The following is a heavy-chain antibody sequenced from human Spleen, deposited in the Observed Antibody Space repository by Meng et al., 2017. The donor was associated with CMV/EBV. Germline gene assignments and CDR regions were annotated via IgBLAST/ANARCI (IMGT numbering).Heavy chain of an antibody. V-gene: IGHV5-51*01. CDR2: IYPGDSDT. CDR3: ARHSETYDFWSGYSY. J-gene: IGHJ4*02. CDR1: RYSFTSYW. D-gene: IGHD3-3*01. Sequence: GESLKTSCKGSRYSFTSYWIGWVRQMPGKGLEWMGIIYPGDSDTRYSPSFQGQVTISADKSISTAYLQWSSLKASDTAMYYCARHSETYDFWSGYSYWGQGTLVTVSS.